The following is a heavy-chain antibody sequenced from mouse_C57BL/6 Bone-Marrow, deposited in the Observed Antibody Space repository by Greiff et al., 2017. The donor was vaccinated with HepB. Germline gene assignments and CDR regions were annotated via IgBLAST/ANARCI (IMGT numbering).Heavy chain of an antibody. Sequence: VKLMESGPELVKPGASVKISCKASGYAFSSSWMNWVKQRPGKGLEWIGQIYPGDGDTNYNGKFKGKATLTADKSSSTAYMQLSSLTSEDSAVYFCAVYGNYDYWGQGTTLTVSS. CDR1: GYAFSSSW. J-gene: IGHJ2*01. D-gene: IGHD2-1*01. CDR2: IYPGDGDT. V-gene: IGHV1-82*01. CDR3: AVYGNYDY.